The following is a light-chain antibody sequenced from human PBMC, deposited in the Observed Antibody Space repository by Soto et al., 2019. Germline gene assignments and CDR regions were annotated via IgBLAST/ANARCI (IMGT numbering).Light chain of an antibody. V-gene: IGLV2-23*01. CDR1: SSDVGSYNL. J-gene: IGLJ2*01. CDR2: EAS. Sequence: QSALTQPASVSGSPGQPITISCTGTSSDVGSYNLVTWYQHHPGKAPILIIYEASKRPSGVSSRFSGSQSGNTASLTISGLQAEDEADYYCCSYAGGVVFGGGTKVTVL. CDR3: CSYAGGVV.